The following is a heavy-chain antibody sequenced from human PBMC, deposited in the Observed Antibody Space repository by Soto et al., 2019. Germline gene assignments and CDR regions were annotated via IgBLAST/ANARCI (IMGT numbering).Heavy chain of an antibody. V-gene: IGHV5-51*01. J-gene: IGHJ6*02. CDR2: IYPGDSDT. D-gene: IGHD2-15*01. Sequence: GESLKISCKGSGYSFTSYWIGWVRQMPGKGLEWMGIIYPGDSDTRYSPSFQGQVTISADKSISTAYLQWSSLKASDTAMYYCARLLGYCSGGSCYGTRDYYGMDVWGQGTTVTVSS. CDR3: ARLLGYCSGGSCYGTRDYYGMDV. CDR1: GYSFTSYW.